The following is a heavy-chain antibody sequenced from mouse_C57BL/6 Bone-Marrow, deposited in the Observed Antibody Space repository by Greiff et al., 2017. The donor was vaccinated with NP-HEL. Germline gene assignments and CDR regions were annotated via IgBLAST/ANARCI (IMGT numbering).Heavy chain of an antibody. J-gene: IGHJ3*01. CDR2: IDPANGNT. CDR3: ASFYYYGSKGFAY. CDR1: GFNIKNTY. V-gene: IGHV14-3*01. D-gene: IGHD1-1*01. Sequence: VQLQQSVAELVRPGASVKLSCTASGFNIKNTYMHWVKQRPEQGLEWIGRIDPANGNTKYAPKFQGKNTITADTSSNTAYLQLSSLTSEDTAIYYCASFYYYGSKGFAYWGQGTLVTVSA.